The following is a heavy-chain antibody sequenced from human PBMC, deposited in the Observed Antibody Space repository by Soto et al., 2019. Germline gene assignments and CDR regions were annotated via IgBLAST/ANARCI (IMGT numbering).Heavy chain of an antibody. J-gene: IGHJ6*02. CDR1: GGTFSSYA. Sequence: ASVKVSCKASGGTFSSYAISWVRQAPGQGLEWMGGIIPIFGTANYAQKFQGRVTITADESTSTAYMELSSLRSEDTAVYYCAREKFSSSSSPFRSSFGVEDKYYYYGMDVWGQGTTVTVSS. V-gene: IGHV1-69*13. CDR2: IIPIFGTA. D-gene: IGHD6-13*01. CDR3: AREKFSSSSSPFRSSFGVEDKYYYYGMDV.